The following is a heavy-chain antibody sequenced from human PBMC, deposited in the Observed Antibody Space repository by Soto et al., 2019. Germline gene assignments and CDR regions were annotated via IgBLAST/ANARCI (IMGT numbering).Heavy chain of an antibody. J-gene: IGHJ3*02. V-gene: IGHV4-38-2*01. CDR3: ATTAGGI. Sequence: PSATLSLTCAVSGYSISSGYYWGWIRQPPGKGLEWIGSIYHSGSTYYNPSLKSRVTISVDTYKNKFSLKLSSVTAEGTAVYYCATTAGGIWGQGTMVTVSS. D-gene: IGHD6-13*01. CDR2: IYHSGST. CDR1: GYSISSGYY.